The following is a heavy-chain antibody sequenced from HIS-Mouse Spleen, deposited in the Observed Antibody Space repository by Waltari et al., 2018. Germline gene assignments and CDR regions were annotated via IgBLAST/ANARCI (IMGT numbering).Heavy chain of an antibody. CDR3: ARRVDTAMVTAFDI. CDR2: ISYDGSNK. Sequence: QVQLVESGGGVVQPGRSLRLSCAASGFTFSCFALLWVRQAPGKGLEWVAVISYDGSNKYYADSVKGRFTISRDNSKNTLYLQMNSLRAEDTAVYYCARRVDTAMVTAFDIWGQGTMVTVSS. V-gene: IGHV3-30-3*01. D-gene: IGHD5-18*01. CDR1: GFTFSCFA. J-gene: IGHJ3*02.